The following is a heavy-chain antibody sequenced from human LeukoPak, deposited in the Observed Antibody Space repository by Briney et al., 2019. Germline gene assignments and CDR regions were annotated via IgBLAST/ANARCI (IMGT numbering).Heavy chain of an antibody. V-gene: IGHV3-66*01. Sequence: GGSLRLSCAASGFTVSSYNMNWVRQAPGKGLEWVSAAYSGDSTYYADSVKGRFTISRDNAKNSLYLQMNRLRAEDTAVYYCALRSGSYWDYYGMDVWGQGTTVTVSS. CDR1: GFTVSSYN. CDR2: AYSGDST. CDR3: ALRSGSYWDYYGMDV. J-gene: IGHJ6*02. D-gene: IGHD1-26*01.